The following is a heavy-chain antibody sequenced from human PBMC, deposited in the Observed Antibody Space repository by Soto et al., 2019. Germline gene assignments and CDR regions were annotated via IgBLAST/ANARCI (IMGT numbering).Heavy chain of an antibody. V-gene: IGHV3-23*01. D-gene: IGHD1-7*01. CDR2: ISGSGFTP. CDR3: VNSDRTSAP. CDR1: GFSFSDYA. Sequence: GGTLRLSCAASGFSFSDYAMTWARQAPGKGLDWVASISGSGFTPYYAASVKGRFTISRDNSKNMVYLQMNSLRVEDTAIYYCVNSDRTSAPWGQGPLVTVFS. J-gene: IGHJ5*02.